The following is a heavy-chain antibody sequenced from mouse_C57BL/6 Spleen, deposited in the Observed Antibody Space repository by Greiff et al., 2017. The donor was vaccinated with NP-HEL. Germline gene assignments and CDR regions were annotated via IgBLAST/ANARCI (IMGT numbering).Heavy chain of an antibody. V-gene: IGHV1-54*01. CDR2: INPGSGGT. Sequence: QVQLQQSGAELVRPGTSVKVSCKASGYAFTNYLIEWVKQRPGQGLEWIGVINPGSGGTNYNEKFKGKATLTADKSSSTAYMQLSSLTSEDSAVYFCARSRGLRAYYFDYWGQGTTLTVSS. J-gene: IGHJ2*01. CDR3: ARSRGLRAYYFDY. CDR1: GYAFTNYL. D-gene: IGHD2-4*01.